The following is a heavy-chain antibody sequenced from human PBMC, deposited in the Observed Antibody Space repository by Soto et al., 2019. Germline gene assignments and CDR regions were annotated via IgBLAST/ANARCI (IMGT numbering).Heavy chain of an antibody. Sequence: PGGSLRLSCAASGFIFSNYEMNWVRQAPGKGLEWISYISGSGNKKYYTDSVKGRFTISRDNSKNSLFLQMNSLRAEDTAIYYCARGTFLPGAAGTSWFYTWGQGTVVTVS. CDR3: ARGTFLPGAAGTSWFYT. D-gene: IGHD6-13*01. CDR2: ISGSGNKK. CDR1: GFIFSNYE. V-gene: IGHV3-48*03. J-gene: IGHJ5*01.